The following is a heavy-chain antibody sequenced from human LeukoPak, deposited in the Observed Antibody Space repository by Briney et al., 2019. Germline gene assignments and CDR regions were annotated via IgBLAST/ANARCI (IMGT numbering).Heavy chain of an antibody. V-gene: IGHV1-69*02. CDR3: ARGGDGYNYLFDY. CDR1: GGTFSSYT. Sequence: SVKVSCKASGGTFSSYTISWVRQAPGQGLEWMGRIIPILGIANYAQKFQGRVTITADKSTSTAYIELSSLRSEDTAVYYCARGGDGYNYLFDYWGQGTLVTVSS. CDR2: IIPILGIA. D-gene: IGHD5-24*01. J-gene: IGHJ4*02.